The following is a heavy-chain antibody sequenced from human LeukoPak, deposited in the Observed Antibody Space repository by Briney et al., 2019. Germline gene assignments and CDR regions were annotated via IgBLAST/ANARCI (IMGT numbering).Heavy chain of an antibody. Sequence: SETLSLTCTVSGGSISSYYWSWIRQPPGKGLEWIGYIYYSGSTNYNPSLKSRVTISVDTSKNQFSLKLSSVTAADTAVYYCARRHVEYSSSSDPYYFDYWGQGTLVTVSS. V-gene: IGHV4-59*01. J-gene: IGHJ4*02. CDR2: IYYSGST. D-gene: IGHD6-6*01. CDR1: GGSISSYY. CDR3: ARRHVEYSSSSDPYYFDY.